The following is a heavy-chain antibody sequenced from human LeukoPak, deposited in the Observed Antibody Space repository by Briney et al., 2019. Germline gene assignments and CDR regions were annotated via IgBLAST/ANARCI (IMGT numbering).Heavy chain of an antibody. D-gene: IGHD3-22*01. Sequence: SQTPSLTCAISGDSVSSNNAAWNWIRQSPSRGLEWLGRTYYRSKWYNNYAVSVKSRIIINPDTSKNQFSLQLNSVTPEDTAVYYCAGAYYDSSGYFNFDYWGQGTLVTVSS. V-gene: IGHV6-1*01. CDR2: TYYRSKWYN. CDR3: AGAYYDSSGYFNFDY. CDR1: GDSVSSNNAA. J-gene: IGHJ4*02.